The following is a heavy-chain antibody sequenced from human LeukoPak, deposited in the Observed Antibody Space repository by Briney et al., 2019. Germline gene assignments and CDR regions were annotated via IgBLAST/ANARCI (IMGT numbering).Heavy chain of an antibody. D-gene: IGHD3-10*01. CDR2: IYSGGST. CDR1: GFSVSSKY. J-gene: IGHJ4*02. Sequence: GGSLRLSCAASGFSVSSKYLSWVRQAPGKGLEWVSVIYSGGSTYYADSVKGRFTISRDNSKNTLYLQMNSLRAEDTAVYYWSREGGGYYGSGRIFDYWGQGTLVTVSP. V-gene: IGHV3-66*01. CDR3: SREGGGYYGSGRIFDY.